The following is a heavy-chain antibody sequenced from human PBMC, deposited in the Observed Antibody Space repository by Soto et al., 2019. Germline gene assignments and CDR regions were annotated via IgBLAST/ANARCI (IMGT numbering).Heavy chain of an antibody. D-gene: IGHD6-13*01. CDR1: GLTFGDYA. V-gene: IGHV3-49*04. CDR2: IRSKAYGGTT. Sequence: GGSLRLSCTASGLTFGDYAMSWVRQAPGKGLEWVGFIRSKAYGGTTEYAASVKGRFTISRDDSKSIAYLQMNSLKTEDTAVYYCTRGDSSSWYNGFDYWGQGTLVTVSS. CDR3: TRGDSSSWYNGFDY. J-gene: IGHJ4*02.